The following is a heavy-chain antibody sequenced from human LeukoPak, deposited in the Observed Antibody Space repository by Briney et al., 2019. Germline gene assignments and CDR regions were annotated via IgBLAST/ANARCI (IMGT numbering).Heavy chain of an antibody. V-gene: IGHV4-59*01. J-gene: IGHJ4*02. CDR1: GASISSYY. CDR2: IHNTEST. CDR3: ASVYYNINFYHPIDF. D-gene: IGHD3-10*01. Sequence: PSETLSLTCTVSGASISSYYWSWLRQPPGKGLEWIGHIHNTESTNYNPSLKSRVAISVDTSKNQFSLKLSSVTAADTAVYFCASVYYNINFYHPIDFWGQGTLVTVSS.